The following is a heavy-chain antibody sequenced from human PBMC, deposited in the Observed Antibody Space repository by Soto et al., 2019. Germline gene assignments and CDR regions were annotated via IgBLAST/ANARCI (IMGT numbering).Heavy chain of an antibody. CDR1: GGSISSSNW. D-gene: IGHD2-2*01. CDR2: IYDSGST. CDR3: ASSPESSGMAV. Sequence: QVQLQESGPGLVKPSGTLSLTCAVSGGSISSSNWWSWVRQPPGKGLEWIGDIYDSGSTNYTPSLKSRVTISVDNSKNQFSLKLSSVTAADTAVYYCASSPESSGMAVWGQGTTVTVSS. V-gene: IGHV4-4*02. J-gene: IGHJ6*02.